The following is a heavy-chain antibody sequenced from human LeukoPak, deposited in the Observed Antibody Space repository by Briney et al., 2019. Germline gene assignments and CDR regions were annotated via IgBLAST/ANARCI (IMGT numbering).Heavy chain of an antibody. CDR3: ARGSGYCSSTSCQWTYYFDY. J-gene: IGHJ4*02. V-gene: IGHV1-8*01. CDR2: MNPNSGNT. CDR1: GYTFTSYD. Sequence: ASVKVSCKASGYTFTSYDINWVRQATGQGLEWMGWMNPNSGNTGYAQKFQGRVTMTRNTSISTAYMELSSLRSEDTAVYYCARGSGYCSSTSCQWTYYFDYWGQGTLVTVSS. D-gene: IGHD2-2*01.